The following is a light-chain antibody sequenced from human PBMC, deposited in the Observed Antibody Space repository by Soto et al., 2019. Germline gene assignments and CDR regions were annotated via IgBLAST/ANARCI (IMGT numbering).Light chain of an antibody. V-gene: IGKV3-20*01. CDR3: QQYRDSRT. J-gene: IGKJ1*01. CDR1: QSVSIK. Sequence: HSPATLSVYKGERATLSCRASQSVSIKLAWYQQKPGQAPRLLIYGASSRATGIPDRFSGSGSGTDFTLTISRLEDEDFAVYYCQQYRDSRTFGQGTIVDIK. CDR2: GAS.